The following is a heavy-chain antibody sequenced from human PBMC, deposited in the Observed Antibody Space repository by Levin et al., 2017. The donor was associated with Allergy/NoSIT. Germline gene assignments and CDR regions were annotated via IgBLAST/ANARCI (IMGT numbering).Heavy chain of an antibody. D-gene: IGHD5-18*01. CDR1: GFTFSSYA. CDR2: ISGSGGST. J-gene: IGHJ4*02. Sequence: ETLSLTCAASGFTFSSYAMSWVRQAPGKGLDWVSAISGSGGSTYYADSVKGRFTISRDNSKNTLYLQMNSLRAEDTAVYYCAKDDSGYSYGYIPHFDYWGQGTLVTVSS. V-gene: IGHV3-23*01. CDR3: AKDDSGYSYGYIPHFDY.